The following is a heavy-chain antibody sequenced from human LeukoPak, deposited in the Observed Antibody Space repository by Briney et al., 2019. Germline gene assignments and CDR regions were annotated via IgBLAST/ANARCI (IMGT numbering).Heavy chain of an antibody. V-gene: IGHV3-30*18. Sequence: GGSLRLSCAASGFTFSSYGMHWVRQAPGKGLEWVAVISYDGSNKYYADSVKGRFTISRDNSKNTLYLQMNSLRAEDTAVYYCAKGGWLQSAYYFDYWGQGILVTVSS. J-gene: IGHJ4*02. D-gene: IGHD5-24*01. CDR3: AKGGWLQSAYYFDY. CDR1: GFTFSSYG. CDR2: ISYDGSNK.